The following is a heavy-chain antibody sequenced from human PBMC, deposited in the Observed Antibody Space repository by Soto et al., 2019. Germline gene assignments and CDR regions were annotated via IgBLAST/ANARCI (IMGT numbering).Heavy chain of an antibody. D-gene: IGHD2-15*01. CDR3: ASGEVVALGY. CDR2: IYHSGST. J-gene: IGHJ4*02. Sequence: QLQLQESGSGLVKPSQTLSLTCAVSGGSISSGGYSWSWIRQQPGKGLEWIGYIYHSGSTYYNPSLKSRVTILVDRSKNQFSLKLSSVTAAETAVYYSASGEVVALGYWGQGTLVTVSS. V-gene: IGHV4-30-2*01. CDR1: GGSISSGGYS.